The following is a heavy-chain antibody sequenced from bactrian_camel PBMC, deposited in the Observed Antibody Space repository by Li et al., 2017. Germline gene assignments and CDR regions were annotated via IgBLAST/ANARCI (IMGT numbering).Heavy chain of an antibody. CDR3: LVGFDY. CDR1: GFTFNTYA. D-gene: IGHD5*01. J-gene: IGHJ4*01. V-gene: IGHV3S31*01. Sequence: VQLVESGGGSVQAGGSLRLSCATAGFTFNTYAMSWVRQAPGKGLEWVSTINSGGGTTYYADSVKGRFTISRDNAKNTLYLQLNNLTTDDTAMYFCLVGFDYWGRGTQVTVS. CDR2: INSGGGTT.